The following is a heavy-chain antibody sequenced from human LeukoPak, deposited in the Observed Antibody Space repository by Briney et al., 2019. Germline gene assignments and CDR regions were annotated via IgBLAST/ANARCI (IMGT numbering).Heavy chain of an antibody. CDR1: GFTFSDYY. Sequence: GGSLRLSCAASGFTFSDYYMSWIRQAPGKGLEWVSGISGGGDTTYYAESVKGRFTISRDNSKNTLFLQMNSLSAEDTAVYYCAKTNGYYDYWGQGTLVAVSS. J-gene: IGHJ4*02. CDR2: ISGGGDTT. CDR3: AKTNGYYDY. D-gene: IGHD3-22*01. V-gene: IGHV3-23*01.